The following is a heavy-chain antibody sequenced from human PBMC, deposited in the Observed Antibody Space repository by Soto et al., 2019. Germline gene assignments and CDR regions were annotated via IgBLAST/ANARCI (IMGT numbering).Heavy chain of an antibody. J-gene: IGHJ3*02. D-gene: IGHD3-10*01. Sequence: QVQLVESGGGVVQPGRSLRLSCAASGFTFSSYAMHWVRQAPGKGLEWVAVISYDGSNKYYADSVKGRFTISRDNSKNTLYLQMNSLRAEDTAVYYCARVRHPHYYGSGENAFDIWGQGTMVTVSS. CDR1: GFTFSSYA. V-gene: IGHV3-30-3*01. CDR2: ISYDGSNK. CDR3: ARVRHPHYYGSGENAFDI.